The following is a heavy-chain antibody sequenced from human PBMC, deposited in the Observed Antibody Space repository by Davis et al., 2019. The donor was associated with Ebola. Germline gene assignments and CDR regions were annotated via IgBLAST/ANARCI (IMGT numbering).Heavy chain of an antibody. Sequence: GGSLRLSCAASGFTFSSYSMNWVRQAPGKGLEWVSSISSSSSYIYYADSVKGRFTISRDNAKNSLYLQMNSLRAEDTAEYYCARDRRWLQSGVWFDPWGQGTLVTVSS. V-gene: IGHV3-21*01. CDR3: ARDRRWLQSGVWFDP. CDR2: ISSSSSYI. CDR1: GFTFSSYS. J-gene: IGHJ5*02. D-gene: IGHD5-24*01.